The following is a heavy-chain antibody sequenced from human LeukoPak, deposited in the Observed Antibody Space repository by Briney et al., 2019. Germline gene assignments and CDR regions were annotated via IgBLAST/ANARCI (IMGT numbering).Heavy chain of an antibody. D-gene: IGHD6-25*01. V-gene: IGHV3-33*01. CDR1: GFTFSSYG. Sequence: GGSLRLSCAASGFTFSSYGMHWVRQAPGKGLEWVAVIWYDGSNKYYADSVKGRFTISRDNPKNTLYLQMNSLRAEDTAVYYCARDPYSSGVNWFDPWGQGTLVTVSS. CDR3: ARDPYSSGVNWFDP. J-gene: IGHJ5*02. CDR2: IWYDGSNK.